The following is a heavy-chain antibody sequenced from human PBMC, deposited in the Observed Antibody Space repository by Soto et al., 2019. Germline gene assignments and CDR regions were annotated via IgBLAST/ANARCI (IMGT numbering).Heavy chain of an antibody. J-gene: IGHJ6*02. V-gene: IGHV4-31*03. CDR1: GDSISSGGYF. Sequence: QVQLQESGPRLVKPSQTLSLTCTVSGDSISSGGYFWSWIRQHPGKGLEWIGYIYYSGTTQYNPSLMSRVTMSADTSKNQFSLKLTSVTAADTAMYYCARDHAAANYYGMDVWGQGTTVALSS. CDR2: IYYSGTT. D-gene: IGHD6-13*01. CDR3: ARDHAAANYYGMDV.